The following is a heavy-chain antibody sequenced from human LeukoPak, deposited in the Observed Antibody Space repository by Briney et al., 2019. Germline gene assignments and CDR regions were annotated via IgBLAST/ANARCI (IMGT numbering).Heavy chain of an antibody. J-gene: IGHJ4*02. Sequence: GGSLRLSCAASGFTFSSYGMHWVRQAPGKGLEWVAVISYDGSNKYYADSVKGRFTISRDNSKNSLYLQMNSLRADDTAVYYCANHLACGSTSCPSFDDWGQGTLVTVSS. D-gene: IGHD2-2*01. V-gene: IGHV3-30*18. CDR3: ANHLACGSTSCPSFDD. CDR2: ISYDGSNK. CDR1: GFTFSSYG.